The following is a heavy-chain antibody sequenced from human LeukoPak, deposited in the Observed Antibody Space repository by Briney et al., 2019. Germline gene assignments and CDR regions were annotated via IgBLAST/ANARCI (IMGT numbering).Heavy chain of an antibody. J-gene: IGHJ4*02. V-gene: IGHV4-4*02. D-gene: IGHD3-10*01. Sequence: SGTLSLTCAVSGGSISSSNWWSWVRQPPGKGLEWIGEIYHSGSTNYNPSLKSRVTISVDKSKNQFSLKLSSVTPADTAMYYCAGKSYYGSGSYGYWGQGSLVTVSS. CDR2: IYHSGST. CDR1: GGSISSSNW. CDR3: AGKSYYGSGSYGY.